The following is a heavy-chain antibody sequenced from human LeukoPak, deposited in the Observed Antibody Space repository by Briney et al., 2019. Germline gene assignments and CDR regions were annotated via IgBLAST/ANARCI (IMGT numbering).Heavy chain of an antibody. V-gene: IGHV3-23*01. CDR2: ISVSGGTT. D-gene: IGHD5-18*01. Sequence: GGSLRLSRVPSGFTFSSYSISCVRQAPGKGLEWVSGISVSGGTTYYADSVKGRFNISRDNSENTLYLQMNSLRAEDTAVYYRASDPEAGDTAMVPLDYWGQGTLVTVSS. CDR3: ASDPEAGDTAMVPLDY. CDR1: GFTFSSYS. J-gene: IGHJ4*02.